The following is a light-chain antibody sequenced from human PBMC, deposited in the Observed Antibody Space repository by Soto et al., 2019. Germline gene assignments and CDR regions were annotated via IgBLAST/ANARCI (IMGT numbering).Light chain of an antibody. CDR2: EGS. CDR3: CSYAGSSPVV. CDR1: SSDVGSYNL. J-gene: IGLJ2*01. Sequence: QSVLTQPASVSGSPGQSITISCTGTSSDVGSYNLVSWYQQHPGKAPKLMIYEGSKRPSGVSNRFSGSKSGNTASLTISGLQAEDGADYYCCSYAGSSPVVFGGGIKLTVL. V-gene: IGLV2-23*01.